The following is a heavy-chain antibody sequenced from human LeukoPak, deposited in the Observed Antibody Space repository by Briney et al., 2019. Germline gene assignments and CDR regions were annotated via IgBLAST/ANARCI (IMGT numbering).Heavy chain of an antibody. CDR1: GFTFSSHW. CDR2: IKQDGSEK. Sequence: QPGGSLRLSCAASGFTFSSHWRSWVRQAPGKGLEWVANIKQDGSEKYYVDSVKGRFTISRDNAKNSLYLQMNSLRAEDTAVYYCARYSGPFDYWGQGTLVTVSS. CDR3: ARYSGPFDY. D-gene: IGHD6-19*01. V-gene: IGHV3-7*01. J-gene: IGHJ4*02.